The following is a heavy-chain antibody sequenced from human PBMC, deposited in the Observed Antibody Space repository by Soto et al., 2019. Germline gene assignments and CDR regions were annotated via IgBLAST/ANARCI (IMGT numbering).Heavy chain of an antibody. CDR1: DGSISSSNW. J-gene: IGHJ3*02. CDR2: IYHSGST. V-gene: IGHV4-4*02. Sequence: PSETLSHTSTVSDGSISSSNWWCWVSQPPGKGLEWIGEIYHSGSTNYNPSLKSRVTISVDKSKNQFSLKLSSVTAADTAVYYCARVLGNDAFDIWGQGTMVT. CDR3: ARVLGNDAFDI. D-gene: IGHD3-3*02.